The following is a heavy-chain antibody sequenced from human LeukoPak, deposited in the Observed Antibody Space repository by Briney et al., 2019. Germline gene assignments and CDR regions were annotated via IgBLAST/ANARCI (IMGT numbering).Heavy chain of an antibody. J-gene: IGHJ4*02. CDR1: GYTLTELS. V-gene: IGHV1-24*01. CDR2: FDPEDGET. Sequence: ASVKVSCKVSGYTLTELSMHWVRQAPGKGLEWMGGFDPEDGETIYAQKFQGRVTMTEDTSTDTAYMELSSLRAEDTAVYYCATCNSSGWSFDYWGQGTLVTVSS. CDR3: ATCNSSGWSFDY. D-gene: IGHD6-19*01.